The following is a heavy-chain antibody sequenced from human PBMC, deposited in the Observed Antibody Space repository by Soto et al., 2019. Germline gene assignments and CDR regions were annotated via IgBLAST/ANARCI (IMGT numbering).Heavy chain of an antibody. J-gene: IGHJ4*02. D-gene: IGHD6-13*01. CDR3: ASGASRWYPYFFDS. V-gene: IGHV1-69*01. CDR2: IIPYYNTL. Sequence: QTQVVQSGAEVRKPGSSVKLSCKASEGTFNSYAIAWVRQAPGQGLEWMGGIIPYYNTLNYAQKFQDRVTITADDSTNTVYMELSSLRSDDTAVYFCASGASRWYPYFFDSWAQGILVTVSS. CDR1: EGTFNSYA.